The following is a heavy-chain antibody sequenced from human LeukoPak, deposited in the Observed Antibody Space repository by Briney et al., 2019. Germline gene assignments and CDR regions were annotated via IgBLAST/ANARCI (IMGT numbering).Heavy chain of an antibody. D-gene: IGHD6-25*01. CDR2: SSGSGSTI. CDR3: ARGISGWAFDY. Sequence: GGSLRLSCAASGFNFRDYYMSWIRQAPGKGLEWVSYSSGSGSTIYYADSVKGRFTISRDNAKNSLSLQMNSLRAEDTAVYYCARGISGWAFDYWGQGTLVTVSS. V-gene: IGHV3-11*04. J-gene: IGHJ4*02. CDR1: GFNFRDYY.